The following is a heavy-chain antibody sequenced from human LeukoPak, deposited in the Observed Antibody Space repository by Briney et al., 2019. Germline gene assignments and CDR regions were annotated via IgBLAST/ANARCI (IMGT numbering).Heavy chain of an antibody. CDR2: IYYSGNT. CDR1: GGSLSSASYY. J-gene: IGHJ4*02. Sequence: SETLSLTCTVSGGSLSSASYYWGWIRQSPGKGLEWIGHIYYSGNTHYNPSLKSRATISADTSKNQFSLRLTSVTAADTAVFYCARLRSSWYYFDYWGQGTLVTASS. CDR3: ARLRSSWYYFDY. V-gene: IGHV4-39*01. D-gene: IGHD6-13*01.